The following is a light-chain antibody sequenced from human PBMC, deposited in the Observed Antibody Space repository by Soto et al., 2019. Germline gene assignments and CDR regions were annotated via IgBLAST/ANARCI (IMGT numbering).Light chain of an antibody. CDR1: QDVSRY. Sequence: DIQLTQSPSFLSASVGDTVTITCRASQDVSRYLAWYQQKPGKAPNLLIYAASTLRSGVPSRFSGSGSETEFTLTISSLQPEDFATYYCQQLNSYVFAFGPGTKVDIK. CDR2: AAS. J-gene: IGKJ3*01. CDR3: QQLNSYVFA. V-gene: IGKV1-9*01.